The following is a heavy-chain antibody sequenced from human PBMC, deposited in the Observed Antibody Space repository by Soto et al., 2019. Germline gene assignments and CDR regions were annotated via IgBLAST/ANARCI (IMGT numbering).Heavy chain of an antibody. Sequence: SVKVSCKASGGTFSSYTISWVRQAPGQGLEWMGRIIPILGIANYAQKFQGRVTITADKSTSTAYMELSSLRSEDTAVYYCARLFGLDAFDIWGQGTMVTVSS. D-gene: IGHD3-10*01. CDR3: ARLFGLDAFDI. V-gene: IGHV1-69*02. CDR2: IIPILGIA. CDR1: GGTFSSYT. J-gene: IGHJ3*02.